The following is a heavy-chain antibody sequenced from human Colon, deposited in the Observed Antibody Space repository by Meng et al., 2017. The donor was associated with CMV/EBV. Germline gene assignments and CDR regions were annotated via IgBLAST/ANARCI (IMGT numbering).Heavy chain of an antibody. V-gene: IGHV3-23*01. CDR2: ISGSGGST. J-gene: IGHJ4*02. D-gene: IGHD3-10*01. Sequence: GESLKISCEGSGYSFIDYCIGWVRQMPGKGLEWVSGISGSGGSTYYADSVKGRFTISRDNSKNTLYLQMNSLRAEDTAVYYCAKAKSNTGGYYFDYWGQGTLVTVSS. CDR3: AKAKSNTGGYYFDY. CDR1: GYSFIDYC.